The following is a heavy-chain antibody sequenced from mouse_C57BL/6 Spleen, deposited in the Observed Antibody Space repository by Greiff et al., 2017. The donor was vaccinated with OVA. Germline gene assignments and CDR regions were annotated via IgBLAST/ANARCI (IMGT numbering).Heavy chain of an antibody. CDR2: IDPSDSYT. CDR1: GYTFTSYW. J-gene: IGHJ2*01. CDR3: ARRRLAFDY. D-gene: IGHD4-1*01. V-gene: IGHV1-69*01. Sequence: QVQLKESGAELVMPGASVKLSCKASGYTFTSYWMHWVKQRPGQGLEWIGEIDPSDSYTNYNQKFKGKSTLTVDKSASTAYMQLSSLTSEDSAVYYCARRRLAFDYWGQGTTLTVSS.